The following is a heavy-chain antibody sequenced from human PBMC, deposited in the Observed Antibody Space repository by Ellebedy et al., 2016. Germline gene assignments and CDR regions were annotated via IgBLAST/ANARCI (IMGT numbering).Heavy chain of an antibody. V-gene: IGHV3-23*01. CDR2: ISGAGYTT. CDR3: RQGHYFDQ. Sequence: GGSLRLXXAPSGLTVSSFFMTWVRRAPGKGLEWVATISGAGYTTFFADSVKGRFTISRDNSKNTLYLQMNNLRVDDTALYYCRQGHYFDQWGQGALVTVSS. J-gene: IGHJ4*02. CDR1: GLTVSSFF.